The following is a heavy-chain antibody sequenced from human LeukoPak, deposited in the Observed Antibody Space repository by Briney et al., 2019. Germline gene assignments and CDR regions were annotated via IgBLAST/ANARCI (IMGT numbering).Heavy chain of an antibody. Sequence: GGSLRLSCTASGFTFSRSWMNWIRQAPGKGLEWVANVNPDGDGMRFVDSVKGRFTMSRDNAQSSLHLQMNSLRVEDTAFYYCAAWTDRGYSYWGQGVLVTVSS. CDR3: AAWTDRGYSY. CDR1: GFTFSRSW. J-gene: IGHJ4*02. D-gene: IGHD5-12*01. CDR2: VNPDGDGM. V-gene: IGHV3-7*01.